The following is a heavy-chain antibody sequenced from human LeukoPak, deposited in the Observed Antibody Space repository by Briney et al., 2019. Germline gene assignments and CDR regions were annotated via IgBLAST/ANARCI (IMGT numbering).Heavy chain of an antibody. CDR2: INPNHGDT. Sequence: ASVKVSCKASGYTFTGYYMHWVRQAPGQGLEWMGWINPNHGDTNYAQKFQDRVSMTRDTSISTAYMHLSRLRSADTAVYYCATGDYSGTKPDPIDMWGQGTMVTVSS. V-gene: IGHV1-2*02. CDR3: ATGDYSGTKPDPIDM. J-gene: IGHJ3*02. CDR1: GYTFTGYY. D-gene: IGHD3-10*01.